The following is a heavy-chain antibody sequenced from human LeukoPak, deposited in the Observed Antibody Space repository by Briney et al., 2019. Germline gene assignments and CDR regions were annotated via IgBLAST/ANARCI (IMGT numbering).Heavy chain of an antibody. V-gene: IGHV4-59*01. J-gene: IGHJ4*02. CDR3: ARGGGYYYDSSGYYSLDY. D-gene: IGHD3-22*01. CDR2: IYYSGST. CDR1: GGSISSYY. Sequence: SETLSLTCTVSGGSISSYYWSWIRQPPGKGLEWIGYIYYSGSTNYNPSLKSRVTISVDTSKNQFSLRLSSVTAADTAVYYCARGGGYYYDSSGYYSLDYWGQGTLVTVSS.